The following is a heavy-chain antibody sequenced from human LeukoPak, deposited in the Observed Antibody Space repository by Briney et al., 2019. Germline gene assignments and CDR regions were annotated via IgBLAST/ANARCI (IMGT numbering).Heavy chain of an antibody. Sequence: GGSLRLSCAASGFSLSGYWRNWVRQAPGKGLEWVANINLRGGASLYVDSVRGRFTISRDNAKNSLYLQMSSLKVEDTAVYYCAAWRLYNFWRQGTLVTVSS. V-gene: IGHV3-7*01. CDR2: INLRGGAS. CDR3: AAWRLYNF. J-gene: IGHJ4*02. CDR1: GFSLSGYW. D-gene: IGHD4-11*01.